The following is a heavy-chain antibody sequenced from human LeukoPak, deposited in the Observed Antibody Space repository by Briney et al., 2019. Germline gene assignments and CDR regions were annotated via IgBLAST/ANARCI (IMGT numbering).Heavy chain of an antibody. D-gene: IGHD2-21*01. V-gene: IGHV4-59*01. J-gene: IGHJ5*02. Sequence: PSETLSLTCNVSGGSISSSYWSWIRQPPGKGLEWIGYIHYIGSTNYNPSLKSRVTISVDTSKNQFSLMLSSVTAADTAVYYCAREGENWFDPWGQGTLVTVSS. CDR1: GGSISSSY. CDR2: IHYIGST. CDR3: AREGENWFDP.